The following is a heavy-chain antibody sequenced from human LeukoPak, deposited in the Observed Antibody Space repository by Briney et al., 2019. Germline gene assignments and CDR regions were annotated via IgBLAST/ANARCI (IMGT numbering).Heavy chain of an antibody. Sequence: ASVKVSCKASGYTFTSYGISWVRQAPGQGLEWMGWISAYNGNTNYAQKLQGRVTMTTDTSTSTAYMELRSLRSDDTAVYYCARGDGGYYDSSGYYSYFDYWGQGTLVTVSS. J-gene: IGHJ4*02. D-gene: IGHD3-22*01. CDR1: GYTFTSYG. CDR2: ISAYNGNT. CDR3: ARGDGGYYDSSGYYSYFDY. V-gene: IGHV1-18*01.